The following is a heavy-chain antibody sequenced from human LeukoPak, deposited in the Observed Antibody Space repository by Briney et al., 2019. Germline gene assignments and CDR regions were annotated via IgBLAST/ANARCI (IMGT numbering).Heavy chain of an antibody. J-gene: IGHJ6*03. V-gene: IGHV1-18*01. CDR1: GHTFTNYG. CDR3: ARRTYYYGSGSYNNNYYYYMDV. CDR2: ISGYNGDT. Sequence: ASVKVSCKASGHTFTNYGISWVRQAPGQGLEWMGCISGYNGDTNYAKKVQGRVTMTTDTSTSTAYMELRSLRSDDTAVYYCARRTYYYGSGSYNNNYYYYMDVWGKGTTVTVSS. D-gene: IGHD3-10*01.